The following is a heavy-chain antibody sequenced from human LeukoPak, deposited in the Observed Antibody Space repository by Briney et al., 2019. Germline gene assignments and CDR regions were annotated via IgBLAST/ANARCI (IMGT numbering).Heavy chain of an antibody. CDR3: ARDTGLGRYYDSSGYYSAGRWFDP. V-gene: IGHV1-3*01. D-gene: IGHD3-22*01. Sequence: ASLKVFCKASGYTFSSNAIHWVRQAPGQRLEWMGWINAGNGDTKYSQKFQGRVTITRDTSASTAYMELSSLRSEDTAVYYCARDTGLGRYYDSSGYYSAGRWFDPWGQGTLVTVSS. CDR1: GYTFSSNA. J-gene: IGHJ5*02. CDR2: INAGNGDT.